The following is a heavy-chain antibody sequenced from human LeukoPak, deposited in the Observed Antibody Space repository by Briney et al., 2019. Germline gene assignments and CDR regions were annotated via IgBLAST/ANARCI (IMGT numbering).Heavy chain of an antibody. D-gene: IGHD5-24*01. Sequence: HPGGSLRLSCAASGFTFSSYGMHWVRQAPGKGLEWVAVISYDGSNKYYADSVKGRFTISRDNSKNTLYLQMNSLRAEDTAVYYCARDRPQMATIWYYYYYMDVWGKGTTVTVSS. J-gene: IGHJ6*03. CDR2: ISYDGSNK. CDR3: ARDRPQMATIWYYYYYMDV. V-gene: IGHV3-30*03. CDR1: GFTFSSYG.